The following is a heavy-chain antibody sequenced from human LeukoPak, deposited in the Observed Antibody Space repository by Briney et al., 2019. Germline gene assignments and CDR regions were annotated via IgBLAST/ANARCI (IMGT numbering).Heavy chain of an antibody. Sequence: SETLSLTCTVSGASISSSSSSWGWVRQPPGKGPEWIGSIYYSGLTYDNPSLKSRVSISVDPSKNHFSLKVSSATAADTAVYYCASGTFDDYGDYDRGDYFDHWGQGTLVTVSS. V-gene: IGHV4-39*02. CDR2: IYYSGLT. J-gene: IGHJ4*02. CDR1: GASISSSSSS. D-gene: IGHD4-17*01. CDR3: ASGTFDDYGDYDRGDYFDH.